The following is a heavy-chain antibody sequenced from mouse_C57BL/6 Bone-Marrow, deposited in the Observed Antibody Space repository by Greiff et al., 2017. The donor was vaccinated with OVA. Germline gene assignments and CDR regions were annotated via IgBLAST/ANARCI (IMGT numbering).Heavy chain of an antibody. D-gene: IGHD1-1*01. CDR1: GFSLTSYG. J-gene: IGHJ2*01. Sequence: VKVVESGPGLVQPSQSLSITCTVSGFSLTSYGVHWVRQSPGKGLEWLGVIWSGGSTDYNAAFISRLSISMDNSKSQVFFKMNSLQADDTAIYYCARNLDYYGSSYFDYWGQGTTLTVSS. CDR3: ARNLDYYGSSYFDY. V-gene: IGHV2-2*01. CDR2: IWSGGST.